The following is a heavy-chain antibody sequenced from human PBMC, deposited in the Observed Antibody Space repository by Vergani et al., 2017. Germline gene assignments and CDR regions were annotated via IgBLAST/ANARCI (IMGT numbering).Heavy chain of an antibody. CDR2: INPSGGHT. CDR3: ARGDDGILTGYRY. V-gene: IGHV1-46*03. Sequence: QVQVVQSGAEVKKSGASVKVSCKTSGYTFSNYYMHWVRQAPGQGLEWMGIINPSGGHTNYAQKFQGRVTMTRDTSTSTVYMELSSLRSEDTAIYYCARGDDGILTGYRYRGQGSLVTVSA. D-gene: IGHD3-9*01. J-gene: IGHJ4*02. CDR1: GYTFSNYY.